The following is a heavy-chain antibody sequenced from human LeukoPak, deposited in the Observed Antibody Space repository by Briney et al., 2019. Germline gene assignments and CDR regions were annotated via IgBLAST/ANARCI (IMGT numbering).Heavy chain of an antibody. J-gene: IGHJ5*02. CDR3: ARRAEYQLLANWFDP. V-gene: IGHV5-51*01. CDR1: GYSFSSHW. D-gene: IGHD2-2*01. Sequence: GESLKISCKGSGYSFSSHWIGWVRQMPGKGLEWMGIIYPGDSDTRYSPSFQGQVTISADKSLSTAYLQWSSLRASDTAMYYCARRAEYQLLANWFDPWGQGTLVTVSS. CDR2: IYPGDSDT.